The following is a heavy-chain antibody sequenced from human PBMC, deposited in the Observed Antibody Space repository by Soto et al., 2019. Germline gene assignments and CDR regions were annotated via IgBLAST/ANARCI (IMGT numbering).Heavy chain of an antibody. D-gene: IGHD3-10*01. Sequence: PGGLIRRACVSGGSTLSSSYRDWVRLAQGKGLEWVSCISSSGSTVYDADSVEGRLTISRDNAKNSLFLQMNSLRAEVTALYYCAREGSYDTMDDWGLVTLVTFSS. CDR1: GSTLSSSY. J-gene: IGHJ4*02. CDR2: ISSSGSTV. V-gene: IGHV3-48*03. CDR3: AREGSYDTMDD.